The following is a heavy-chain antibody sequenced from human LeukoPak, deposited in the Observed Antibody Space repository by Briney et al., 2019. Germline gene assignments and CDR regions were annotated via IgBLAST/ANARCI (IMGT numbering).Heavy chain of an antibody. CDR3: AKDYSSSWYYFDF. V-gene: IGHV3-23*01. J-gene: IGHJ4*02. CDR1: GFTFSSYA. D-gene: IGHD6-13*01. CDR2: ISGSGGST. Sequence: PGGSLRLSCAASGFTFSSYAMSWVRQAPGKGLEWVSVISGSGGSTYYADSVKGRFTISRDNSKNTLYLQMNSLRAEDTALYYCAKDYSSSWYYFDFWGQGTLVTVSS.